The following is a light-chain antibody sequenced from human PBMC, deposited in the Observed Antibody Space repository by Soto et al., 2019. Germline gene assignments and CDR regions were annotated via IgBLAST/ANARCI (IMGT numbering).Light chain of an antibody. CDR3: AAWDDSLIGVV. CDR1: SSNIAHNS. Sequence: QSVLTQPPSASGTPGQRVTISCSGSSSNIAHNSVSWYQQLPGTAPKLLIYDNNQRPSGVPDRVSGSKSGTSASLDISGLQSEDEADYYCAAWDDSLIGVVFGGGTKVTV. J-gene: IGLJ2*01. V-gene: IGLV1-44*01. CDR2: DNN.